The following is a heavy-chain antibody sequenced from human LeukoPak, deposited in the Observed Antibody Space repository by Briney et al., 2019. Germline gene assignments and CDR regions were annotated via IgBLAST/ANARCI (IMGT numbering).Heavy chain of an antibody. V-gene: IGHV1-69*04. CDR2: IIPILGIA. CDR1: GGTFSSYA. D-gene: IGHD5-18*01. CDR3: ARDHTAMVFRFDY. J-gene: IGHJ4*02. Sequence: SVKVSCKASGGTFSSYAISWVRQAPGQGLEWMGRIIPILGIANYAQKFQGRVTITADKSMSTAYMELSSLRSEDTAVYYCARDHTAMVFRFDYWGQGTLVTVSS.